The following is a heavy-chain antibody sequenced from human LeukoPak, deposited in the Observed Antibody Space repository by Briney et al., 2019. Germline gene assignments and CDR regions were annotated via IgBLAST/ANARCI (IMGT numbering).Heavy chain of an antibody. CDR3: ARDSITIFGVVIESSDAFDI. D-gene: IGHD3-3*01. CDR2: ISADNGNT. CDR1: GYTFTSYG. Sequence: ASVKVSCKASGYTFTSYGISWVRQAPGQGLEWMGWISADNGNTNYAQKLQGRGTMSTDTSTSTAYMELRSLRSDDTAVYYCARDSITIFGVVIESSDAFDIWGQGTMVTVSS. J-gene: IGHJ3*02. V-gene: IGHV1-18*01.